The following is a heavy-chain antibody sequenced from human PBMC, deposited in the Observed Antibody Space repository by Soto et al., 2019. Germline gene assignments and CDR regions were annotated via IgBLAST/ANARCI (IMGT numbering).Heavy chain of an antibody. J-gene: IGHJ3*02. Sequence: EVQLLESGGGLVQPGGSLRLSCAASGFTFSSYAMSWVRQAPGKGLEWVSAISGSGGSTYYADSVKGRFTISRDNSKNPLYLQMNSMRAEDSAVYYWARTIAVAGSNAFDIWGKGTMVTVSS. V-gene: IGHV3-23*01. CDR2: ISGSGGST. CDR3: ARTIAVAGSNAFDI. CDR1: GFTFSSYA. D-gene: IGHD6-19*01.